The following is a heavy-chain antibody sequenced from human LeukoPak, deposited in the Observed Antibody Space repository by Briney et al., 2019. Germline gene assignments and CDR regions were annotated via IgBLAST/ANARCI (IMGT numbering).Heavy chain of an antibody. V-gene: IGHV1-18*01. CDR1: GGTFSSYA. D-gene: IGHD3-22*01. J-gene: IGHJ5*02. CDR3: ARDLWNFYDDSGYNRDFDP. Sequence: ASVKVSCKASGGTFSSYAISWVRQAPGQGLEWMGWIGTYGGDTYYAQKFQGRITVTTDTSTSTVYMELRNLRSDDTAVYYCARDLWNFYDDSGYNRDFDPWGQGTLVTVSS. CDR2: IGTYGGDT.